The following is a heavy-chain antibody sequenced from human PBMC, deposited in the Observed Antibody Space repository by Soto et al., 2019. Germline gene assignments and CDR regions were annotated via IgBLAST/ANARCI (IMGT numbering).Heavy chain of an antibody. V-gene: IGHV3-43D*03. CDR3: AKAMSRRVTHAFDI. CDR2: ISWDGDST. D-gene: IGHD4-4*01. Sequence: GGSLRLSCAASGFTFDDYAMPWVRQAPGKGLEWLSLISWDGDSTYYADTMKGRFTISRENSKNSLYLQLKRLRAEDIALYDCAKAMSRRVTHAFDIWGQGIMVTVTS. CDR1: GFTFDDYA. J-gene: IGHJ3*02.